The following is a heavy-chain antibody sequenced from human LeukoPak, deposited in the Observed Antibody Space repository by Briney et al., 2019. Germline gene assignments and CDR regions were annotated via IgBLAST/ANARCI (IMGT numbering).Heavy chain of an antibody. J-gene: IGHJ4*02. CDR2: ISGSGGST. CDR1: GFTFSSYA. CDR3: ASALAAASHTSFDH. Sequence: GGSLRLSCAASGFTFSSYAMSWVRQAPGKGLEWVSAISGSGGSTYYADSVKGRFTISRDNSQNTLYLQMNSLRAEDTAVYYCASALAAASHTSFDHWGQGTLVTVSS. V-gene: IGHV3-23*01. D-gene: IGHD6-13*01.